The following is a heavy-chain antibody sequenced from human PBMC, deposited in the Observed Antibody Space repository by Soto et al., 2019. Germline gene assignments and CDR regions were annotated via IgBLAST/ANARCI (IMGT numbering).Heavy chain of an antibody. Sequence: SETLSLTCTVSGGSINTFYWSWVRQPAGKGLERIGRIFSSGSTSFNPSLESRVAMSVDTSKNHFSLNLSSVTAADMAVYYCAREGSYSAYNFAHGIQLWSFDFWGQGALVTVSS. CDR3: AREGSYSAYNFAHGIQLWSFDF. D-gene: IGHD5-12*01. V-gene: IGHV4-4*07. CDR1: GGSINTFY. CDR2: IFSSGST. J-gene: IGHJ4*02.